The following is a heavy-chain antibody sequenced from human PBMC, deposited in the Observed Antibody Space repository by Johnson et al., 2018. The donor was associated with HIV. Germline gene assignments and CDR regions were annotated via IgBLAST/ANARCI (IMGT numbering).Heavy chain of an antibody. CDR1: GITFSNYG. CDR3: ARACRDGYTCDAFDI. J-gene: IGHJ3*02. Sequence: EVKLLESGGGLVQPGGSLRLSCAASGITFSNYGMSWVRQTPGRGPEWVSTISPSSVRTYHADSVKGRFTIFRDNSKNTLYLQMNSLRAEDTAVYYCARACRDGYTCDAFDIWGQGTMVTVSS. D-gene: IGHD5-24*01. CDR2: ISPSSVRT. V-gene: IGHV3-23*01.